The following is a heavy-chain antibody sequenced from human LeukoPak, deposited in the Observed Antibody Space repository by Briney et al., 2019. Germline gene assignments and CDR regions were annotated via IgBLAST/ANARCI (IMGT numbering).Heavy chain of an antibody. CDR2: ISYNGSKT. CDR1: GFTFSSYA. CDR3: AKGLYGSGSYPDY. J-gene: IGHJ4*02. D-gene: IGHD3-10*01. V-gene: IGHV3-30*04. Sequence: GGSLRLSCAASGFTFSSYAIHWVRQTPGKGLEWVTLISYNGSKTYYADSVKGRFTISRDNAKNSLYLQMNSLRAEDMASYYCAKGLYGSGSYPDYWGQGTLVTVSS.